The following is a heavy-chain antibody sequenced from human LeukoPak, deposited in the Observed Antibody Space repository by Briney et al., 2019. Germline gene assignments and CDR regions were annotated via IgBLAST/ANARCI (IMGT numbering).Heavy chain of an antibody. Sequence: ASVKVSCKASGYTFTSYGISWVRQAPGQGLEWMGWISAYNGNTNYAQKLQGRVTMTTGTSTSTAYMELRSLRSDDTAVYYCARVGYSSGWYGDYYYYMDVWGKGTTVTVSS. J-gene: IGHJ6*03. CDR2: ISAYNGNT. CDR1: GYTFTSYG. D-gene: IGHD6-19*01. V-gene: IGHV1-18*01. CDR3: ARVGYSSGWYGDYYYYMDV.